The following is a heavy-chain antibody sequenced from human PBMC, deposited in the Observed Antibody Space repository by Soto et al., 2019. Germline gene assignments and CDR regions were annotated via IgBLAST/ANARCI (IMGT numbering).Heavy chain of an antibody. Sequence: ASVKVSCKASGYTVISYYMHWVRQALRQGLEWMGIINPSDGSTSYAQKFQGRVTMTRDTSTSTVYMEMSSLTSEDTAVYYCARDLGDETAMVYYYYGRDVWGGRTTVTVAS. CDR2: INPSDGST. CDR1: GYTVISYY. CDR3: ARDLGDETAMVYYYYGRDV. J-gene: IGHJ6*02. D-gene: IGHD5-18*01. V-gene: IGHV1-46*01.